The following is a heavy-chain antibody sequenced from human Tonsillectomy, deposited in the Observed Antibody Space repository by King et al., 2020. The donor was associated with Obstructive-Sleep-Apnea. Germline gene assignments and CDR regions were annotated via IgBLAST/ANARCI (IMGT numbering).Heavy chain of an antibody. V-gene: IGHV3-21*01. D-gene: IGHD2-2*01. CDR1: GFTFSSYS. CDR3: ARDGDRYCSSTRCPGAFDI. Sequence: EVQLVESGGGLVKPGGSLRLSCAASGFTFSSYSMNWVRQAPGKGLEWVSSISSSSSYIYYADSVKGRFTISRDNAKNSLYLQMNSLRAEDTAVYYCARDGDRYCSSTRCPGAFDIWGQGTMGTVSS. J-gene: IGHJ3*02. CDR2: ISSSSSYI.